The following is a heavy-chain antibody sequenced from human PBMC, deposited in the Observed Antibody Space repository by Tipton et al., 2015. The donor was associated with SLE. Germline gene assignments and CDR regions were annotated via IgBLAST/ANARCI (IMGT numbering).Heavy chain of an antibody. CDR1: GYSISSGYY. V-gene: IGHV4-38-2*01. CDR2: IYHSGST. Sequence: LRLSCAVSGYSISSGYYWGWIRQPPGKGLEWIGSIYHSGSTYYNPSLKSRVTISVDTSKNQFSLKLSSVTAADTAVYYCARVGRGDVFAFDIWGQGTMVTVSS. J-gene: IGHJ3*02. D-gene: IGHD2-21*02. CDR3: ARVGRGDVFAFDI.